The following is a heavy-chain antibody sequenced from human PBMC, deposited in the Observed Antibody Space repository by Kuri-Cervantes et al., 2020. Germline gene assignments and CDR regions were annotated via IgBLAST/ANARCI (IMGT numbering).Heavy chain of an antibody. CDR2: ISYDGSNK. D-gene: IGHD4-11*01. CDR1: GFTFSSYA. CDR3: ARGVGYSNSGRFDP. V-gene: IGHV3-30-3*01. J-gene: IGHJ5*02. Sequence: GESLKISCAASGFTFSSYAMHRVRQAPGKGLEWVAVISYDGSNKYYADSVKGRFTISRDNSKNTLYLQMNSLGAEDTAVYYCARGVGYSNSGRFDPWGQGTLVTVSS.